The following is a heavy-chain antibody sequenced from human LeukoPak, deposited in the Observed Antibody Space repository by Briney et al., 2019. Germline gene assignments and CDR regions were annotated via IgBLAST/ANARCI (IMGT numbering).Heavy chain of an antibody. D-gene: IGHD3-16*01. CDR2: INHSGST. Sequence: SETLSLTCAAYGGSLSGHYWSWIRQPPGKGLEWIGEINHSGSTTYNPSLKSRLTISVDTSKNQFSLKLSSVTAADTAVYYCAIGGASYYFDYWGQRTLVTVSS. V-gene: IGHV4-34*01. CDR1: GGSLSGHY. J-gene: IGHJ4*02. CDR3: AIGGASYYFDY.